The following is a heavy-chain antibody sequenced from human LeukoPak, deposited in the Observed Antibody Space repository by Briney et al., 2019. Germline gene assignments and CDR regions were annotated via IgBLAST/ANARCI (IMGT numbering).Heavy chain of an antibody. CDR2: LSFDGSNK. CDR3: AKDLDIVLFPTFNCDY. J-gene: IGHJ4*02. D-gene: IGHD2-2*03. Sequence: GGSLRLSCAASGFTFSNAWMSWVRQAPGKGLEWVASLSFDGSNKYYADSVKGRFTISRDNSKNTLFLQMNRLRVEDTAVYYCAKDLDIVLFPTFNCDYWGQGTLVTVSS. V-gene: IGHV3-30*18. CDR1: GFTFSNAW.